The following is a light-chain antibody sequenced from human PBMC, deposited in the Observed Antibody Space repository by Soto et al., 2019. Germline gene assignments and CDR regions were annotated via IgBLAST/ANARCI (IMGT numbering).Light chain of an antibody. Sequence: EMVMTQSPSTLSVSPGERATLSCRASQSVSIKLAWYQQKPGHAPRLLIYDTSTRATGIPARFSGSGSGTEFTLTISSLQSEDFAVYYCQQYNNWPPITFGQGTRLEI. V-gene: IGKV3-15*01. CDR1: QSVSIK. CDR3: QQYNNWPPIT. CDR2: DTS. J-gene: IGKJ5*01.